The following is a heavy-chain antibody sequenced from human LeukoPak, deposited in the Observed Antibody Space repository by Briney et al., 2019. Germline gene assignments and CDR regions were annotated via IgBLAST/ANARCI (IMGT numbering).Heavy chain of an antibody. J-gene: IGHJ5*02. CDR3: AGVGKGIRGVILWSDP. V-gene: IGHV4-34*01. CDR1: GGSFSGYY. CDR2: INHSGST. Sequence: SETLSLTCAVYGGSFSGYYWSWIRQPPGKGLEWIGEINHSGSTNYNPSLKSRVTISVDTSKNQFSLKLSSVTAADTAVYYCAGVGKGIRGVILWSDPWGQGTLVTVSS. D-gene: IGHD3-10*01.